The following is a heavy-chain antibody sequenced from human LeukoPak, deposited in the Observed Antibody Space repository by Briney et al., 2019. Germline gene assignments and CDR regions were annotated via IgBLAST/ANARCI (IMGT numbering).Heavy chain of an antibody. V-gene: IGHV3-48*03. Sequence: GGSLRLSCAASGFTFSSYEMNWVRQAPGKGLEWVSYISSSGSTIYYADSVKGRFTISRDNAKNSLYLQMNSLRAEDTAVYYCARGSHLNSSSWYGGNDYWGQGILVTVSS. CDR2: ISSSGSTI. CDR1: GFTFSSYE. CDR3: ARGSHLNSSSWYGGNDY. J-gene: IGHJ4*02. D-gene: IGHD6-13*01.